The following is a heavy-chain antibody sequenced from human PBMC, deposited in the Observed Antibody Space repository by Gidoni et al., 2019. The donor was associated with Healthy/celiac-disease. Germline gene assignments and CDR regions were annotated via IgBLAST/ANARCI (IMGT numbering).Heavy chain of an antibody. CDR2: ISSSSSYI. CDR3: ATDTAMVTNYFDY. D-gene: IGHD5-18*01. CDR1: GFTFSSYS. Sequence: EVQLVESGGGLVKPGGSLRLSCAASGFTFSSYSMNWVRQAPEKGLEWVSSISSSSSYIYYADSVKGRFTISRDNAKNSLYLQMNSLRAGDTAVYYCATDTAMVTNYFDYWGQGTLVTVSS. J-gene: IGHJ4*02. V-gene: IGHV3-21*01.